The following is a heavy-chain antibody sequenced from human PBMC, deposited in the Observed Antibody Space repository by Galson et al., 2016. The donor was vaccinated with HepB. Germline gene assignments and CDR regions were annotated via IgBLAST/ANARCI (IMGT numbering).Heavy chain of an antibody. CDR3: ARGGGYSSGWYSF. V-gene: IGHV3-21*01. Sequence: SLRLSCAASGFTFSTNSMNWVRQAPGKGLEWVSSISSGSAYKYYADSVKGRFTISRDNAKNSLYLQMNSLRVEHTAVYYCARGGGYSSGWYSFWGRGTLVTVSS. J-gene: IGHJ4*02. CDR1: GFTFSTNS. CDR2: ISSGSAYK. D-gene: IGHD6-13*01.